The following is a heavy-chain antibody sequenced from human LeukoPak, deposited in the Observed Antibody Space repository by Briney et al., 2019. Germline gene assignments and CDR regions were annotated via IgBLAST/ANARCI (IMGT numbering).Heavy chain of an antibody. J-gene: IGHJ6*02. Sequence: GRSLRLSCAASGFTFSNFAMHWVRQAPGKGLEWEAVISYDGDNEYYADSVKGQFTISRDNSKDRLYLQMNSLRPEDTAMYYCARVRGGRSWYYYGMDVWGRGTTVTVSS. V-gene: IGHV3-30-3*01. D-gene: IGHD3-16*01. CDR1: GFTFSNFA. CDR3: ARVRGGRSWYYYGMDV. CDR2: ISYDGDNE.